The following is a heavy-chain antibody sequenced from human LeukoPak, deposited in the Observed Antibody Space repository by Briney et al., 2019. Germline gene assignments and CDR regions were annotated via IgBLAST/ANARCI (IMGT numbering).Heavy chain of an antibody. CDR1: GDSISSGSFY. CDR3: ARESYEGGSGSPMDYYYYYYMDV. D-gene: IGHD3-10*01. J-gene: IGHJ6*03. CDR2: IYTSGST. V-gene: IGHV4-61*02. Sequence: SQTLSLTCTVSGDSISSGSFYWSWIRQPAGKGLEWIGRIYTSGSTNYNPSLKSRVTISVDTSKNQFSLKLSSVTAADTAVYYCARESYEGGSGSPMDYYYYYYMDVWGKGTTVTISS.